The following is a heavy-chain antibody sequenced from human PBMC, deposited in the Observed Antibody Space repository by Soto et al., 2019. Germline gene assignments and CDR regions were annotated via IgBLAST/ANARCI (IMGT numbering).Heavy chain of an antibody. D-gene: IGHD5-18*01. CDR3: AQYSYGYYYYGMDV. Sequence: SETLSLTCTVSGGSISSSSYYWGWIRQPPGKGLEWIGSIYYSGSTYYNPSLKSRVTISVDTSKNQFSLKLSSVTAADTAVYYCAQYSYGYYYYGMDVWGQGTTVTVSS. CDR2: IYYSGST. CDR1: GGSISSSSYY. V-gene: IGHV4-39*01. J-gene: IGHJ6*02.